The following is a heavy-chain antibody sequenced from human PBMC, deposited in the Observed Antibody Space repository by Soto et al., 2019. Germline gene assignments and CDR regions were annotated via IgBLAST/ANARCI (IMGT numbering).Heavy chain of an antibody. V-gene: IGHV3-73*01. J-gene: IGHJ4*02. D-gene: IGHD4-17*01. CDR2: IRSKANSYAT. CDR3: TRGYGDYVRDY. CDR1: GFTFSGSA. Sequence: EVQLVESGGGLVQPGGSLKLSCAVSGFTFSGSAMHWVRQAPGKGLEWVGSIRSKANSYATAYAASVKGMFTIARDDSKNTAYQQMNSLKTEDTAVYYGTRGYGDYVRDYWGQGTLVTVSS.